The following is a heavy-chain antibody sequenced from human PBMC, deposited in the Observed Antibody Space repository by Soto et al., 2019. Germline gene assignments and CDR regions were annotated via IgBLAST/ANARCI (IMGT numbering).Heavy chain of an antibody. CDR3: ARQPTSHYDY. CDR2: IYYSGST. Sequence: SETLSLTCTVSGGSISSGGYYWSWIRQHPGKGLEWIGSIYYSGSTYYNPSLKSRVTISVDTSKNQFSLKLSSVTAADTAVYYCARQPTSHYDYWGQGTLVTVSS. CDR1: GGSISSGGYY. J-gene: IGHJ4*02. V-gene: IGHV4-39*01. D-gene: IGHD2-2*01.